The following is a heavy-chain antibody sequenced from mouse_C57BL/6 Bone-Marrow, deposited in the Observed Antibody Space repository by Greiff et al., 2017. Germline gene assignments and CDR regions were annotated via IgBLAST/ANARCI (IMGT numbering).Heavy chain of an antibody. CDR2: IYPGSGST. D-gene: IGHD2-3*01. V-gene: IGHV1-55*01. J-gene: IGHJ4*01. CDR1: GYTFTSYW. Sequence: QVQLQQPGAELVKPGASVKMSCKASGYTFTSYWITWVKQRPGQGLEWIGDIYPGSGSTNYNEKFKSKATLTVDTSSSTAYMQLSSLTSEDSAVYYCARCTEIYDGDYGYAMDYWGQGTSVTVSS. CDR3: ARCTEIYDGDYGYAMDY.